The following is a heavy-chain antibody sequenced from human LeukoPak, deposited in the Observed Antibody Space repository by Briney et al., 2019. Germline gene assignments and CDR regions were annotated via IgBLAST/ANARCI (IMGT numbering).Heavy chain of an antibody. CDR1: GFTFSTYA. V-gene: IGHV3-23*01. CDR3: ARDGEGSGSSWVITHDY. CDR2: IGGSGGTT. J-gene: IGHJ4*02. Sequence: GRSLRLSCAASGFTFSTYAMAWVRQAPGKGLEWVSAIGGSGGTTYTADSVKGRFTISRDNSKNTLFLQMNSLRVEDTALYYCARDGEGSGSSWVITHDYWGQGALVTVSS. D-gene: IGHD3-10*01.